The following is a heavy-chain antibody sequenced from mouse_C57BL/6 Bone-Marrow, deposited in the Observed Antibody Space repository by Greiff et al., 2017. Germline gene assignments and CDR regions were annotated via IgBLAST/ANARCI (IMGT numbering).Heavy chain of an antibody. CDR2: IDPETGGT. CDR3: TSYDDDVSWLAY. Sequence: QVQLQQSGAELVRPGASVTLSCKASGYTFTDYEMHWVKQTPVHGLEWIGAIDPETGGTAYNQKFKGKAILTADKSSSTAYRELRSLTSEDSAVYYGTSYDDDVSWLAYGGQGTLVTVSA. J-gene: IGHJ3*01. V-gene: IGHV1-15*01. CDR1: GYTFTDYE. D-gene: IGHD2-4*01.